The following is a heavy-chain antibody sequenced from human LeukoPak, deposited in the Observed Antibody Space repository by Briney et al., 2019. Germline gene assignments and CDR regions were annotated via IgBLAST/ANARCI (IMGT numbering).Heavy chain of an antibody. V-gene: IGHV4-59*08. J-gene: IGHJ4*02. D-gene: IGHD2-2*01. CDR1: GGSISSYY. Sequence: PSETLSLTCTVSGGSISSYYWSWIRQPPGKGLEWIGYIYYSGSTNYNPSLKSRVTISVDTSKNQFSLKLSSVTDADTAVYYCARSAGYCSSTSCFRYFDYWGQGTLVTVSS. CDR3: ARSAGYCSSTSCFRYFDY. CDR2: IYYSGST.